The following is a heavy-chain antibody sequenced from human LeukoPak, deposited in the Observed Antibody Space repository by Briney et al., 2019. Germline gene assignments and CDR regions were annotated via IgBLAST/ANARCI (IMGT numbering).Heavy chain of an antibody. Sequence: ASVKVSCKASGYTFTGYYMHWVRQAPGQGLEWMGWIDPNSGNTNYAQRFQGRVTMTRDTSISTAYMELSRLRSDDTAVYYCASRPYSSSWYYFDYWGQGTLVTVSS. CDR2: IDPNSGNT. V-gene: IGHV1-2*02. J-gene: IGHJ4*02. D-gene: IGHD6-13*01. CDR3: ASRPYSSSWYYFDY. CDR1: GYTFTGYY.